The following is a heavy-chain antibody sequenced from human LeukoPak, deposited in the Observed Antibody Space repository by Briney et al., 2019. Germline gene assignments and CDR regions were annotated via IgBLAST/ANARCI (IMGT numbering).Heavy chain of an antibody. CDR3: ARGYIGYFYY. V-gene: IGHV3-74*01. CDR2: IDGDGSST. CDR1: GFTVSSYW. D-gene: IGHD5-12*01. J-gene: IGHJ4*02. Sequence: GGSLRLSCAASGFTVSSYWMRWVRQAPGKGLVWVSRIDGDGSSTNYADSVKGRFTISRDNAKNTLYLQMNSLRAEDTAVYYCARGYIGYFYYWGQGTLVTVSS.